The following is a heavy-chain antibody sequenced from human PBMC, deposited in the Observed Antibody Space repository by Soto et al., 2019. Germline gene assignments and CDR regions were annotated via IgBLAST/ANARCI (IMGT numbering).Heavy chain of an antibody. Sequence: EVQLVESGGGLVQPGGSLRLSCAASGLTVSSNYMSWVRQAPGKGLEWVSVLYSGGSTYYAASVKGRFSISGDNSKNTLNLQMNSLRVEDTAVYYCAGGMSPRDYCGQGTLVTVSS. J-gene: IGHJ4*02. CDR3: AGGMSPRDY. D-gene: IGHD6-25*01. CDR1: GLTVSSNY. CDR2: LYSGGST. V-gene: IGHV3-66*01.